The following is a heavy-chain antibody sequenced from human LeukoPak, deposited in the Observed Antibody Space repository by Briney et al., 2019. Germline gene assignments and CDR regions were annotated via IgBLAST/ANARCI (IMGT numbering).Heavy chain of an antibody. CDR2: THYSGRT. J-gene: IGHJ3*02. CDR3: ARPLGYCSGGSCYGDAFDI. V-gene: IGHV4-39*02. D-gene: IGHD2-15*01. CDR1: GGPISGSSYY. Sequence: SETLSLTCTVSGGPISGSSYYWGWIRQPPGKRLEWIGSTHYSGRTYDNPSLKSRVTISLDTSKNHFSLKLSSVTAADTAVYYCARPLGYCSGGSCYGDAFDIWGQGTMVTVSS.